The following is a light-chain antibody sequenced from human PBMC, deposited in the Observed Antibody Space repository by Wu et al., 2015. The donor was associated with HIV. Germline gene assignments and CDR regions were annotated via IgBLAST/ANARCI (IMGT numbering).Light chain of an antibody. J-gene: IGKJ2*01. CDR2: DAS. V-gene: IGKV3-20*01. CDR1: RSVSGT. Sequence: EIVLTQSPATLSFSPGERATLSCRASRSVSGTVAWYQQKPGQAPRLLIYDASNRATGIPARFSGSGSGTDFTLTISRLEPEDFAVYFCQHYGSSPPYTFGQGTKLEIK. CDR3: QHYGSSPPYT.